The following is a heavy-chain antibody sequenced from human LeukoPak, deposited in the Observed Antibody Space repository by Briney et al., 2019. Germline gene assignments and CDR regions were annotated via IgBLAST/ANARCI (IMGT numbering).Heavy chain of an antibody. V-gene: IGHV3-23*01. J-gene: IGHJ4*02. CDR2: ISVGGDYT. CDR1: GFTFGSYA. Sequence: GGSLGLSFLASGFTFGSYAMSWFRQAPGKGLEGFSAISVGGDYTYYADSVKGRFTISRDNSKNTVYLQMNSLRADDTALYYCAKDPQENRSSWFIRYFDSWGQGSLVTVSS. D-gene: IGHD6-13*01. CDR3: AKDPQENRSSWFIRYFDS.